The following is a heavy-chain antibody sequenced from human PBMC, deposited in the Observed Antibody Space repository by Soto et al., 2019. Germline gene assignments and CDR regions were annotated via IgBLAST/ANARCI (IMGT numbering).Heavy chain of an antibody. V-gene: IGHV3-23*01. J-gene: IGHJ6*02. CDR3: AKKLVFLWSWEMDV. CDR1: GFTFSSYA. D-gene: IGHD3-10*01. CDR2: ISGSGGST. Sequence: GSLRLSCAASGFTFSSYAMSSVRQAPGKGLEWVSAISGSGGSTYYADSVKGRFTISRDNSKNTLYLQMNSLRAEDTAVYYCAKKLVFLWSWEMDVWGQGTTVTVSS.